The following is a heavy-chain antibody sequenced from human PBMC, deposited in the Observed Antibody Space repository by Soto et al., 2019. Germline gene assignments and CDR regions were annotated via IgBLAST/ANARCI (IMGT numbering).Heavy chain of an antibody. Sequence: GESLKISCKGSGYSFTSYWIIWVRQMPGKGLEWMGRIDPSDSYTNYSPSFQGHVTISADKSISTAYLQWSSLKASDTAMYYCARHVGGGYSSWILNYFDYWGQGTLVTVSS. CDR2: IDPSDSYT. CDR1: GYSFTSYW. CDR3: ARHVGGGYSSWILNYFDY. D-gene: IGHD5-18*01. V-gene: IGHV5-10-1*01. J-gene: IGHJ4*02.